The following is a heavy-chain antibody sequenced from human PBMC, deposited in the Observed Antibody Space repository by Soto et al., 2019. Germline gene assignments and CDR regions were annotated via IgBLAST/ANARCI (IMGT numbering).Heavy chain of an antibody. CDR2: INPSGGST. CDR3: AREGLGGYCTIGVCYKGDALDI. Sequence: ASVKVSCKASGYTFTSYYMHWVRQAPGQGLEWMGIINPSGGSTSYAQKFQGRVTMTRDTSTSTVYMELSSLRSEDTAVYYCAREGLGGYCTIGVCYKGDALDIWGQGTMVTVSS. J-gene: IGHJ3*02. V-gene: IGHV1-46*01. D-gene: IGHD2-8*01. CDR1: GYTFTSYY.